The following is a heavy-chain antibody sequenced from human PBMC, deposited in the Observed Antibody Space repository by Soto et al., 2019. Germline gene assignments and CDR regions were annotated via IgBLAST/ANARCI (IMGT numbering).Heavy chain of an antibody. CDR1: VYTFTSYY. D-gene: IGHD6-13*01. CDR3: ARDLAAADY. J-gene: IGHJ4*02. V-gene: IGHV1-46*01. CDR2: INPSGGST. Sequence: EASVKVCCKASVYTFTSYYRQWVRQAPGQGLEWMGIINPSGGSTSYAQKFQGRVTMARDTSTSTVYMDLSSLRSDDTAVYYCARDLAAADYWGQGTLVTVSS.